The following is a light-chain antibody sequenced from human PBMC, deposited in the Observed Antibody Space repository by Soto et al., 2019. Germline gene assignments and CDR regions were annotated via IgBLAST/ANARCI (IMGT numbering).Light chain of an antibody. Sequence: QSVLTQPASVSASPGQSISISCTGTSSDIGDYNYVSWYQQYPGKAPKLVIYDVSNRPSGVSSRFSGSKSGNTASLTISGLQAEDEADYYCSSYISGSTPLWVFGGGTKVTVL. CDR1: SSDIGDYNY. CDR3: SSYISGSTPLWV. V-gene: IGLV2-14*03. CDR2: DVS. J-gene: IGLJ3*02.